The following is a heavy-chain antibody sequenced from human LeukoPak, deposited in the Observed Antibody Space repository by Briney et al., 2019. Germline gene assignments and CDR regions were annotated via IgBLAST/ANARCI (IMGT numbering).Heavy chain of an antibody. CDR3: ARGDCSSTSCYYY. CDR1: GFTFSDYY. D-gene: IGHD2-2*01. J-gene: IGHJ4*02. V-gene: IGHV3-11*06. Sequence: GGSLRLSCAASGFTFSDYYMSWIRQAPGKGLEWVSYISSSSSYIYYADSVKGRFTISRDNAKNSLYLQMNSLRAEDTAVDYCARGDCSSTSCYYYWGQGALVTVSS. CDR2: ISSSSSYI.